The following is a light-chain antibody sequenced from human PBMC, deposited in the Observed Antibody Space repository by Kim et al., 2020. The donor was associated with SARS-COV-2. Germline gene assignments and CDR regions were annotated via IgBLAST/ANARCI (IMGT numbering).Light chain of an antibody. CDR3: QQSVSTPYT. V-gene: IGKV1-39*01. Sequence: DIQMTQFPPSLSSSVGDRVTITCRASETIRYFINWYQQKPGRAPHLLIYGASYLQRGVPSRFRGSGSGTDFTLTITDLQPEDFATYFCQQSVSTPYTFGQGTKLEI. J-gene: IGKJ2*01. CDR1: ETIRYF. CDR2: GAS.